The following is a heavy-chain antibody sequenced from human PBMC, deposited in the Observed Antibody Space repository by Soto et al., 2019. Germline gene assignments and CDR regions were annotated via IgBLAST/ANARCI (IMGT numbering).Heavy chain of an antibody. CDR2: ISAYNGNT. CDR3: AKAGYSSSWSHFDY. Sequence: GASVKVSCKASGYTFTSYGISWVRQAPGQGLEWMGWISAYNGNTNYAQKLQGRVTMTTDTSTSTAYMELRSLRSDDTAVYYCAKAGYSSSWSHFDYWGQGTLVTVSS. CDR1: GYTFTSYG. D-gene: IGHD6-13*01. V-gene: IGHV1-18*01. J-gene: IGHJ4*02.